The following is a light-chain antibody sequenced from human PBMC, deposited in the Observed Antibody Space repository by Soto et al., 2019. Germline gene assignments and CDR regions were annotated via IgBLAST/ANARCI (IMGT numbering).Light chain of an antibody. V-gene: IGLV2-8*01. CDR1: SSDLGGYNY. CDR3: SSYAGNNNLV. J-gene: IGLJ3*02. CDR2: DVR. Sequence: QSALTQPPSASGSPGQSVTISCTGTSSDLGGYNYVSWYQQHPGKVPKLMIYDVRKRPSGVPDRFSGSKSGNTASLTVSGLQAEDEADYYCSSYAGNNNLVFGGGTKLTVL.